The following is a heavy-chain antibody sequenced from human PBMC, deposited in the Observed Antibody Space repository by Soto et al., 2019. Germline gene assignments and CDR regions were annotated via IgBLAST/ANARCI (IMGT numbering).Heavy chain of an antibody. CDR1: GLTVGDAW. V-gene: IGHV3-15*01. CDR3: TREWYGDFA. J-gene: IGHJ4*02. D-gene: IGHD3-10*01. Sequence: GGSLRLSCVGSGLTVGDAWMSWVRQAPGQGPEWVGRIKKRRDGETPDYAAPVKGRFTISRDDSKNTVYLQMNSLKTEDTAIYYCTREWYGDFAWGQGTLVTVSS. CDR2: IKKRRDGETP.